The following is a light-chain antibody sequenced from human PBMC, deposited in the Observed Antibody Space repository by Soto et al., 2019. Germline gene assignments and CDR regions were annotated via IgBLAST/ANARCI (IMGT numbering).Light chain of an antibody. V-gene: IGKV1-6*01. CDR3: LLDFRYFWA. CDR1: QAIRTA. Sequence: AIQLTQSPSSLSASVGDRVTITCRASQAIRTALGWYQQKPGKVPKLLIYAASILQSGVPSRFSGSGSGIDFTLTISSLQPEDFATYYCLLDFRYFWAFGQGTKVDIK. J-gene: IGKJ1*01. CDR2: AAS.